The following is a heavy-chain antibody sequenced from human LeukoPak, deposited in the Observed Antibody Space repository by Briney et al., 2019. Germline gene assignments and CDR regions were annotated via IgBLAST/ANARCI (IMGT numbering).Heavy chain of an antibody. CDR1: GYTFTSYY. V-gene: IGHV1-46*01. Sequence: ASVKVSCKASGYTFTSYYMHWVRQAPGQGLEWMGLINPSGGTTRYAQEFQGRVTMTRDLSTSTDYMELSRLRSDDTAVYFCARDNSVGDFAWWFDAWGQGTLVTVSS. J-gene: IGHJ5*02. CDR2: INPSGGTT. CDR3: ARDNSVGDFAWWFDA. D-gene: IGHD1-26*01.